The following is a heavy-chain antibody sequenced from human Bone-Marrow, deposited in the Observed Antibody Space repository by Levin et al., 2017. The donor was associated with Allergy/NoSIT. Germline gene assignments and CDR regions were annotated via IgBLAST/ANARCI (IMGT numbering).Heavy chain of an antibody. D-gene: IGHD5-12*01. J-gene: IGHJ6*02. V-gene: IGHV3-49*03. CDR1: GFTFGDYA. CDR3: TRDRSIVATIHNYYYYGMDV. CDR2: IRSKAYGGTT. Sequence: PGGSLRLSCTASGFTFGDYAMSWFRQAPGKGLEWVGFIRSKAYGGTTEYAASVKGRFTISRDDSKSIAYLQMNSLKTEDTAVYYCTRDRSIVATIHNYYYYGMDVWGQGTTVTVSS.